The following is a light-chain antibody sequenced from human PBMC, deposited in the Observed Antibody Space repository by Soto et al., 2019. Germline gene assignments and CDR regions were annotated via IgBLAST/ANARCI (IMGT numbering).Light chain of an antibody. CDR3: QQYNNWPPLDT. J-gene: IGKJ5*01. V-gene: IGKV3-15*01. CDR2: GAS. Sequence: DIVMTQSPATLSVSPGERATLSCRASQDIKNNLAWYQQKPGQAHRLLIYGASTRATNTTDRFSGSGSGTEFTLTISSLQSEEFAVYYCQQYNNWPPLDTFGQATRREIK. CDR1: QDIKNN.